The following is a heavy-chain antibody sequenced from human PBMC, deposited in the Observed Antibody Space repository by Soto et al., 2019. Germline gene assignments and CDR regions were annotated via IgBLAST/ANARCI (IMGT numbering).Heavy chain of an antibody. V-gene: IGHV3-23*01. D-gene: IGHD3-9*01. CDR1: GFTLSSYP. Sequence: HPGGSLRLSCAASGFTLSSYPMSWVRQSPGKALEWVATINGGGTSTYYAASVQGRFTISRDNSKNTLYLQMNSLRAGDTALYYCAKDILTGYYSAFDYWGQGTLVTVSS. CDR3: AKDILTGYYSAFDY. CDR2: INGGGTST. J-gene: IGHJ4*02.